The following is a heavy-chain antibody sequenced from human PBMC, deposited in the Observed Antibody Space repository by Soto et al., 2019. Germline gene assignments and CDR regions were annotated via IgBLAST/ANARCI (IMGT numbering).Heavy chain of an antibody. Sequence: ASVKVSCKASGYTFTSHAMHWVRQAPGQRLEWMGWINAGNGNTKYSQQFQGRVTITRDTSASTAYMELSSLRSEDTAVYYCATVHPSTRITDSWGQGTLVTVSS. J-gene: IGHJ4*02. V-gene: IGHV1-3*01. CDR1: GYTFTSHA. CDR2: INAGNGNT. D-gene: IGHD3-10*01. CDR3: ATVHPSTRITDS.